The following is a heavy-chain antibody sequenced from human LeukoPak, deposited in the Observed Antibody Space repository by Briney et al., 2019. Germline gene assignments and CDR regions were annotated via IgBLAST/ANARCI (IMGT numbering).Heavy chain of an antibody. CDR1: GYTFTGYY. CDR2: INPNSGGT. CDR3: ASYSGRGEGNWFGP. J-gene: IGHJ5*02. V-gene: IGHV1-2*02. D-gene: IGHD3-10*01. Sequence: EASVKVSCKASGYTFTGYYMHWVRQAPGQGLEWMGWINPNSGGTNYAQKFQGRVTMTRDTSISTAYMELSRLRSDDTAVYYCASYSGRGEGNWFGPWGQGTLVTVSS.